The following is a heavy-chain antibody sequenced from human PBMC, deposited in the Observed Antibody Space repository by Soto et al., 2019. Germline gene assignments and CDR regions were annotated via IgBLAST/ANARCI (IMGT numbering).Heavy chain of an antibody. Sequence: QVQLVQSGAEVKKPGSSVKVSCKASGGTFSSYAISWVRQAPGQGLEWMGGIIPISDTTNYAQKFQGRVTITGAESTSTAYMELSSRSSEDTAVYYCGRSRGSSPSLKIYYSYSSGRAVGGKGTTVTVSS. CDR2: IIPISDTT. D-gene: IGHD2-2*01. CDR1: GGTFSSYA. CDR3: GRSRGSSPSLKIYYSYSSGRAV. V-gene: IGHV1-69*01. J-gene: IGHJ6*04.